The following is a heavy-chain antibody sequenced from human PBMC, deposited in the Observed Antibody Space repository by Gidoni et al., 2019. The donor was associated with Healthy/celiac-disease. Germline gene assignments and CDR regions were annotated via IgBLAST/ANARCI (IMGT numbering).Heavy chain of an antibody. CDR2: IGTDGDK. CDR1: GFTFSSYN. J-gene: IGHJ4*02. Sequence: EVQLVESGGGLVQPGGSLRLSCAASGFTFSSYNMHWVRQATGKGMAWVSVIGTDGDKYYPGYVKGRFTISRENAKNSLYLQRNSLRAGETAVYYCERGAYNAFDYWGQGTLVTVSS. CDR3: ERGAYNAFDY. V-gene: IGHV3-13*01. D-gene: IGHD1-1*01.